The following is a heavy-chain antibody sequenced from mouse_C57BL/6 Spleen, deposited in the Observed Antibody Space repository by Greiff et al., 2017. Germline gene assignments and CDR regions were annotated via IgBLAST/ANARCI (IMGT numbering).Heavy chain of an antibody. D-gene: IGHD2-3*01. CDR1: GFTFSDYY. CDR3: ARWGDGYYYFDY. CDR2: LSNGGGST. J-gene: IGHJ2*01. Sequence: DVHLVESGGGLVQPGGSLKLSCAASGFTFSDYYMYWVRQTPEKRLEWVAYLSNGGGSTYYPDTVKGRFTISRDNAKNTLYLQMSRLKSEDTAMYYCARWGDGYYYFDYWGQGTTLTVSS. V-gene: IGHV5-12*01.